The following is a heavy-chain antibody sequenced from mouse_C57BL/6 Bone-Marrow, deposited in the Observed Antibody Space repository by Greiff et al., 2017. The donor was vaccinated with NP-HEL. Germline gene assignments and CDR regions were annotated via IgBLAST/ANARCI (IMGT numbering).Heavy chain of an antibody. CDR3: ARRDYGSSYAMDY. V-gene: IGHV5-9*01. Sequence: DVMLVESGGGLVKPGGSLKLSCAASGFTFSSYTMSWVRQTPEKRLEWVATISGGGGNTYYPDSVKGRFPISRDNAKNTLYLQMSSLRSEDTALYYCARRDYGSSYAMDYWGQGTSVTVSS. D-gene: IGHD1-1*01. CDR2: ISGGGGNT. J-gene: IGHJ4*01. CDR1: GFTFSSYT.